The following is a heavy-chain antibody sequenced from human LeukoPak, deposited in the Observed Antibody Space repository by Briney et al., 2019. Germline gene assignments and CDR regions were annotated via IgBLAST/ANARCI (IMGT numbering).Heavy chain of an antibody. CDR1: GGSISSGGYY. CDR3: ARGSIAARDY. V-gene: IGHV4-30-2*01. Sequence: SQTLSLTCTVSGGSISSGGYYWSWIRQPPGKGLEWIGYIYHSGSTYYHPSLKSRVTISVDRSKNQFSLKLSSVTAADTAVYYCARGSIAARDYWGQGTLVTVSS. CDR2: IYHSGST. J-gene: IGHJ4*02. D-gene: IGHD6-6*01.